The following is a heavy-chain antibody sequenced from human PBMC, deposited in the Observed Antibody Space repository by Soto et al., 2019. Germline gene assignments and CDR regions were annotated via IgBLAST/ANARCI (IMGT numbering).Heavy chain of an antibody. D-gene: IGHD5-18*01. Sequence: EVQLVQAGAEVKKPGESLKISCKGSGYIFNNYWIGWVRQMPGKGLAWMGIIYPGDSDTTYSPSFHGQVSISADKSISTAYLQWSSLKASDSAIYYCARRSGYSYGYFFDYWGQGTLVTVSS. V-gene: IGHV5-51*01. CDR3: ARRSGYSYGYFFDY. CDR1: GYIFNNYW. CDR2: IYPGDSDT. J-gene: IGHJ4*02.